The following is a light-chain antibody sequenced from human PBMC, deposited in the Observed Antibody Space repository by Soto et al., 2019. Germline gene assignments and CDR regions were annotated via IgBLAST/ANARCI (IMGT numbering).Light chain of an antibody. Sequence: DIQMTQSPSTLSASVGDRVTITCWASQSISSWLAWYQQKPGKAPKLLIYKASSLESGVPSRFSGSGSGTEFTLTISSLQPYDFATYYCQQYNSYWTFGQGTKV. CDR2: KAS. CDR1: QSISSW. J-gene: IGKJ1*01. CDR3: QQYNSYWT. V-gene: IGKV1-5*03.